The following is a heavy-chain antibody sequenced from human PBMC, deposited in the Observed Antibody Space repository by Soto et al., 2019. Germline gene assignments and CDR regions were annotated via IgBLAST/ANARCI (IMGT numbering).Heavy chain of an antibody. CDR3: AKGNDYVWGATFDY. D-gene: IGHD3-16*01. V-gene: IGHV3-23*01. Sequence: GSLRLSCTASGFSFSSYIISWVRQAPGKGLEWVSAISGSGGSTYYADSVKGRFTISRDNSKNTLYLQMNSLRAEDTAVYYCAKGNDYVWGATFDYWGQGTLVTVSS. CDR1: GFSFSSYI. CDR2: ISGSGGST. J-gene: IGHJ4*02.